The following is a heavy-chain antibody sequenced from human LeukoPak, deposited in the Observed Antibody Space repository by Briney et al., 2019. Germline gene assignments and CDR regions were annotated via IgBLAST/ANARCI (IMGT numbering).Heavy chain of an antibody. CDR3: ARAGEYCSSTSCSYDYDYYGMDV. V-gene: IGHV3-30*04. D-gene: IGHD2-2*01. CDR1: GFTFSSYA. J-gene: IGHJ6*02. Sequence: GGSLRLSCAASGFTFSSYAMHWVRQAPGKGLEWVAVISYDGSNKYYADSVKVRFTISRDNSKNTLYLQMNSLRAEDTAVYYCARAGEYCSSTSCSYDYDYYGMDVWGQGTTVTVSS. CDR2: ISYDGSNK.